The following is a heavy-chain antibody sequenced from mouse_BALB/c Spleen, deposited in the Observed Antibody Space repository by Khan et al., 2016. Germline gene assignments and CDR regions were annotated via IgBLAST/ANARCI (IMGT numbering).Heavy chain of an antibody. CDR2: IYPGDGDT. Sequence: QVQLQQSGAELVRPGSSVKISCKASGYVFSSYWMNWVKQRPGQGLEWIGQIYPGDGDTYYNRKFKGKVTMTADKYSSTAYMQLSSLPSEDSAVYFCAIGSPLAHWRQGTLVTVSA. CDR3: AIGSPLAH. CDR1: GYVFSSYW. V-gene: IGHV1-80*01. D-gene: IGHD2-14*01. J-gene: IGHJ3*01.